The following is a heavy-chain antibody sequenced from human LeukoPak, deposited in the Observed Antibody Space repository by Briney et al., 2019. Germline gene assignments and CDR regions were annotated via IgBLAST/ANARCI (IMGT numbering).Heavy chain of an antibody. CDR2: ISGSDEST. D-gene: IGHD5-12*01. Sequence: GGSLRLSCAASGFTFSSYAMSWVRQAPGKGLEWVSAISGSDESTYYADSVKGRFTISRDNSKNTLYLQMNSLRAEDTAVYYCAKAGPIGGYNFDYWGQGTLVTVSS. V-gene: IGHV3-23*01. CDR1: GFTFSSYA. J-gene: IGHJ4*02. CDR3: AKAGPIGGYNFDY.